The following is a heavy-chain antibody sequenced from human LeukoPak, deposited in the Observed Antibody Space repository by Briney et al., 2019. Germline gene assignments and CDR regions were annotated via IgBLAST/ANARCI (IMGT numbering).Heavy chain of an antibody. V-gene: IGHV3-74*01. J-gene: IGHJ4*02. CDR3: ARDSVEWYIFDY. Sequence: PGGSLRLSCAASGFTFSSYWMHWVRQAPGKGPVWVARTNRDGSSTAYADSVKGRFTISKDSAKNTLYLLMNSLRAEDTAVYYCARDSVEWYIFDYWGQGTLVTVSS. D-gene: IGHD3-3*01. CDR1: GFTFSSYW. CDR2: TNRDGSST.